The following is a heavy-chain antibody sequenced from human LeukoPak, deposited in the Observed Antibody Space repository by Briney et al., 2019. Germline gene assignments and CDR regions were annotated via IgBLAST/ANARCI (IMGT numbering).Heavy chain of an antibody. Sequence: PSETLSLTCTVSGGSISSSSCYWGWIRQPPGKGLEWIGSIYYSGSTYYNPSLKSRVTISVESSKNQFSLKLSSVTAADTAVYYCARYSSGRYYFDYWGQGTLVTDSS. CDR3: ARYSSGRYYFDY. D-gene: IGHD6-19*01. J-gene: IGHJ4*02. V-gene: IGHV4-39*01. CDR2: IYYSGST. CDR1: GGSISSSSCY.